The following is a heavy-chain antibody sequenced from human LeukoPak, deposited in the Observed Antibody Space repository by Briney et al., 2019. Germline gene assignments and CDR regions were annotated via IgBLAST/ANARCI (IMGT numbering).Heavy chain of an antibody. Sequence: SQTLALTCAISGGSVSSNSVTWNWIRQSPSRGLEWLGRTYYRSTWYNDYAVSVRGRITVNPDTSKNQFSLHLNSVTPEDTAVYYCARRLTQYDCFDPWGQGILVTVSS. CDR3: ARRLTQYDCFDP. D-gene: IGHD2-2*01. CDR1: GGSVSSNSVT. V-gene: IGHV6-1*01. J-gene: IGHJ5*02. CDR2: TYYRSTWYN.